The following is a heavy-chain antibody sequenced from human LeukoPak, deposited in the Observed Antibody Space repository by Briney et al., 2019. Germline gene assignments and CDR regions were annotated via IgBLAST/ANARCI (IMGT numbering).Heavy chain of an antibody. CDR2: ISSSGSTI. J-gene: IGHJ4*02. CDR3: ARVAYSSFFYLNY. V-gene: IGHV3-48*04. Sequence: GRSLRLSCAASGFTFSSYGMHWVRQAPGKGLEWVSYISSSGSTIYYADSVKGRFTISRDNAKNSLYLQMNSLRAEDTAVYYCARVAYSSFFYLNYWGQGTLVTVSS. D-gene: IGHD6-19*01. CDR1: GFTFSSYG.